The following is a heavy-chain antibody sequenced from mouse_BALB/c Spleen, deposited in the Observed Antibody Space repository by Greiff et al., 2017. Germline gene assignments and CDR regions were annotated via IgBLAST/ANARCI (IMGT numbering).Heavy chain of an antibody. CDR3: AREDGNWRYYLDY. J-gene: IGHJ2*01. CDR1: GFTFTDYY. D-gene: IGHD2-1*01. Sequence: EVKLMESGGGLVQPGGSLRLSCATSGFTFTDYYMSWVRQPPGKALEWLGFIRNKANGYTTEYSASVKGRFTISRDNSQSILYLQMNTLRAEDSATYYRAREDGNWRYYLDYWGQGTTLTVSS. V-gene: IGHV7-3*02. CDR2: IRNKANGYTT.